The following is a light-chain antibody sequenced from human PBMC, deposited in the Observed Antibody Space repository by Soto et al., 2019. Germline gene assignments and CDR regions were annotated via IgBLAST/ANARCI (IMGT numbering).Light chain of an antibody. CDR1: SSDVGGYNY. Sequence: SALTQPPSASGSPGQSVTISCTGTSSDVGGYNYVSWYQQHPGKAPKVMIYEVSKRPSGVPDRFSGSKSGNTASLTVSGLQAEDEADYYCSSYAGSNSVVFGGGTKVTVL. J-gene: IGLJ2*01. CDR2: EVS. CDR3: SSYAGSNSVV. V-gene: IGLV2-8*01.